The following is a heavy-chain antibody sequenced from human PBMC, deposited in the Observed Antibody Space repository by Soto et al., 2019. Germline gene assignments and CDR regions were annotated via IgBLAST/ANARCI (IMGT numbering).Heavy chain of an antibody. CDR1: GFTFSSYG. J-gene: IGHJ1*01. CDR2: ISSSSSYT. D-gene: IGHD6-13*01. Sequence: PGGSLRLSCAASGFTFSSYGMNWVRQAPGKGLEWVSSISSSSSYTYYADSVKGRFTISRDNAKNSLYLQMNSLRAEDTAVYYRARAYPPGYCGSRVWSSEYVQDWGQGTLVTVSS. CDR3: ARAYPPGYCGSRVWSSEYVQD. V-gene: IGHV3-21*01.